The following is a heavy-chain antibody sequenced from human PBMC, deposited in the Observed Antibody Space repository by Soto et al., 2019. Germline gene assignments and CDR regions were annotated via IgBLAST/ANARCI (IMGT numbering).Heavy chain of an antibody. J-gene: IGHJ6*02. Sequence: EVQLVESGGGLVKPGGSLRLSCAASGFTFSSYSMNWVRQAPGKGLEWVSSISSSSSYIYYADSVKGRFTISRDNAKNSLYLQMNSLRAEDTAVYYCARSDKEQWLVRCYGMDVWGQGTTVTVSS. CDR3: ARSDKEQWLVRCYGMDV. V-gene: IGHV3-21*01. D-gene: IGHD6-19*01. CDR2: ISSSSSYI. CDR1: GFTFSSYS.